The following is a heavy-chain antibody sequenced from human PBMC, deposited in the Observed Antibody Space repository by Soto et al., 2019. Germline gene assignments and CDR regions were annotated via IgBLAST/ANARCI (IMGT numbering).Heavy chain of an antibody. D-gene: IGHD2-15*01. Sequence: QVQLVQSGAEVKKPGASVKVSCKASGYTFTSYGISWVRQAPGQGLEWMGWISAYNGNTDYAQKLQGRVTMTTDTTTSTAYMELRSVRSDDTAVYYCARWGGYCSGGSCSNWFDPWGQGTLVTVSS. CDR2: ISAYNGNT. CDR1: GYTFTSYG. V-gene: IGHV1-18*01. J-gene: IGHJ5*02. CDR3: ARWGGYCSGGSCSNWFDP.